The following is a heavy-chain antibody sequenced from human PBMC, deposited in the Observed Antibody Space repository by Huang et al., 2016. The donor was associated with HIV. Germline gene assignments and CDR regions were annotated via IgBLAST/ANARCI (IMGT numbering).Heavy chain of an antibody. CDR1: GYSFNTYW. CDR3: ARKFSSTWYRAFDL. V-gene: IGHV5-51*01. D-gene: IGHD6-13*01. CDR2: IYTGDSDT. J-gene: IGHJ3*01. Sequence: EVQLVQSGAEVKKPGESLKISCQGSGYSFNTYWIAWVRQMPGEGPEWMGIIYTGDSDTRYSPSFQGQVTISADKSIDTADVQGRSLKASDTAMYYCARKFSSTWYRAFDLWGQGTMVTVSS.